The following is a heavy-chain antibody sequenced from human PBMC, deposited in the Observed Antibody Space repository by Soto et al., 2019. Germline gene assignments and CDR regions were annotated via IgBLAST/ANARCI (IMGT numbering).Heavy chain of an antibody. V-gene: IGHV4-59*01. J-gene: IGHJ4*02. CDR2: IYYSGST. Sequence: KPSETLSLTCTVSGGSISSYYWSWIRQPPGKGLEWIGYIYYSGSTNYNPSLKSRVTISVDTSKNQFSLKLSSVTAADTAVYYCARDLRSPYYDHPTFDYWGQGTLVTVSS. D-gene: IGHD3-22*01. CDR1: GGSISSYY. CDR3: ARDLRSPYYDHPTFDY.